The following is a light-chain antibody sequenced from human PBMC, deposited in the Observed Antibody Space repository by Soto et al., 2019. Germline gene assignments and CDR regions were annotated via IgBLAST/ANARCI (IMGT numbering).Light chain of an antibody. CDR1: SSDIGNYDF. V-gene: IGLV2-14*01. CDR3: SSYTITSTLVI. J-gene: IGLJ2*01. Sequence: QSVLTQPASVSGSPGQSITISCTGTSSDIGNYDFVSWYQQVPGKAPKLIIYEVNKRPSGVSDRFSGSKSGNTASLTISGLQAEDEADYYCSSYTITSTLVIFGGGTKLTVL. CDR2: EVN.